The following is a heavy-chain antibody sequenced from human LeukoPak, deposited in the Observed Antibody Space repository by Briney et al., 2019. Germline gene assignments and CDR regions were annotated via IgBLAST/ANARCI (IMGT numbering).Heavy chain of an antibody. D-gene: IGHD3-10*01. CDR1: GGSISSYY. J-gene: IGHJ5*02. CDR3: AGTMVRRYNWFDP. V-gene: IGHV4-59*01. Sequence: SETLSLTCTVSGGSISSYYWSWIRQPPGKGLEWIGYIYYSGSTNYNPSLKSRVTISVDASKNQFSLKLSSVTAADTAVYYCAGTMVRRYNWFDPWGQGTLVTVSS. CDR2: IYYSGST.